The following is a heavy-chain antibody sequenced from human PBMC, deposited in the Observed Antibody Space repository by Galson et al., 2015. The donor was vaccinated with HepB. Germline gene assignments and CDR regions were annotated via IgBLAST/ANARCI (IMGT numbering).Heavy chain of an antibody. Sequence: SVKVSCKASGYTFTDYAVSWLRQAPGQGLEWMGSISGYNANTNYAQKLQGRVTLTTDTSTTTAYLELRSLRSDDTAVYYCARVPTRLVYSSGHSYDDSWGQGTLVTVSS. CDR1: GYTFTDYA. D-gene: IGHD6-19*01. J-gene: IGHJ4*02. V-gene: IGHV1-18*04. CDR3: ARVPTRLVYSSGHSYDDS. CDR2: ISGYNANT.